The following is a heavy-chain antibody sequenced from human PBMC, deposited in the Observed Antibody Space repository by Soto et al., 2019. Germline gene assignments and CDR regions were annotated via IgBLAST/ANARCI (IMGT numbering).Heavy chain of an antibody. Sequence: GESLKISCKGSGYSFTSYWISWVRQMPGKGLEWMGRIDPSDSYTNYSPSFQGHVTISADKSISTAYLQWSSLKASDTAMYYYDSSGGDAFDIWGQGTMVTVSS. D-gene: IGHD6-25*01. V-gene: IGHV5-10-1*01. J-gene: IGHJ3*02. CDR3: DSSGGDAFDI. CDR2: IDPSDSYT. CDR1: GYSFTSYW.